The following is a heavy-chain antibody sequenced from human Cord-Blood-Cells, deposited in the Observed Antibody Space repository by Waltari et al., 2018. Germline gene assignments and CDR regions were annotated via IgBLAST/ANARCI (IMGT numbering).Heavy chain of an antibody. V-gene: IGHV3-23*01. Sequence: EVQLLESGGGLVQPGGSLRLSCAASGFTFSSYAMSCVRQAPGEGLEWVSAISGSGGSTYYADSVKGRFTISRDNSKNTLYLQMNSLRAEDTAVYYCAKSHRRITIFGVVTDDFDYWGQGTLVTVSS. J-gene: IGHJ4*02. CDR2: ISGSGGST. CDR1: GFTFSSYA. D-gene: IGHD3-3*01. CDR3: AKSHRRITIFGVVTDDFDY.